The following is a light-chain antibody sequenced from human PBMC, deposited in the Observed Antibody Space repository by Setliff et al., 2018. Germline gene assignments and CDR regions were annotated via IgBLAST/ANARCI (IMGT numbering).Light chain of an antibody. Sequence: QSALTQPASVSGSPGQPITISCTGTSGDVGGYDYVSWYQQHPGKAPKLMIYDVSNRPSGVSNRFSGSKSGNTASLTISGLQAEDEADYYCGSYTSINTLLYIFGTGTKVTVL. CDR1: SGDVGGYDY. CDR3: GSYTSINTLLYI. CDR2: DVS. J-gene: IGLJ1*01. V-gene: IGLV2-14*01.